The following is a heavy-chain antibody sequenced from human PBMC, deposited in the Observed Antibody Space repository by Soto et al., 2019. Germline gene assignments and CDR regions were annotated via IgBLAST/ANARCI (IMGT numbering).Heavy chain of an antibody. CDR2: VKPDGSAT. J-gene: IGHJ6*02. Sequence: GGSLRLSCAASGFTFHYYWMTWVRQAPGKGLEWVANVKPDGSATFYADSLKGRFTISRDNANNSVSLQMHSLRADDTAVYYCARDRERVTVNGGIALGAMEVWGHGTTVTVSS. CDR3: ARDRERVTVNGGIALGAMEV. CDR1: GFTFHYYW. D-gene: IGHD3-22*01. V-gene: IGHV3-7*03.